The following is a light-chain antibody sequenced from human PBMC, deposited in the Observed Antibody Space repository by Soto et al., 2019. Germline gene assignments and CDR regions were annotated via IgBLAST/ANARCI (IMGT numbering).Light chain of an antibody. CDR2: GAS. Sequence: EIVMTQSPATLSVSPGERATLSCRASQSVSSNLAWYQQKPGQAPRLLIYGASTRATGIPARFSGRGSGTEFTLTISILQSEDFAVYYCQQYNNWPPGTFGQGTKVEIK. CDR3: QQYNNWPPGT. J-gene: IGKJ1*01. CDR1: QSVSSN. V-gene: IGKV3-15*01.